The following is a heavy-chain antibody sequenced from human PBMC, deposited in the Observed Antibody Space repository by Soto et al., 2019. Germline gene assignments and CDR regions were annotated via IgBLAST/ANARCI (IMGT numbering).Heavy chain of an antibody. J-gene: IGHJ5*02. CDR3: ASNGGYYYGSGIGLGWFDP. Sequence: SETLSLTCTVSGGSISSSSYYWGWIRQPPGKGLEWIGSIYYSGSTYYNPSLKSRVTISVDTSKNQFSLKLSSVTAADTAVYYCASNGGYYYGSGIGLGWFDPWGQGTLVTVSS. V-gene: IGHV4-39*01. D-gene: IGHD3-10*01. CDR2: IYYSGST. CDR1: GGSISSSSYY.